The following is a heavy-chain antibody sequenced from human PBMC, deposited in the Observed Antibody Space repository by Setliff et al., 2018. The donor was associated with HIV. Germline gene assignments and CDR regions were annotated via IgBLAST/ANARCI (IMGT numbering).Heavy chain of an antibody. J-gene: IGHJ4*02. Sequence: PSETLSLTCAVYGGPFSGYYWSWIRQPPGKGLEWIGEINHSGSTNYNPSLKSRVTISVDTSKNQFSLKLSSVTAADTAVYYCARGYSSSWYGGGFDYWGQGTLVTVSS. CDR2: INHSGST. V-gene: IGHV4-34*01. CDR3: ARGYSSSWYGGGFDY. D-gene: IGHD6-13*01. CDR1: GGPFSGYY.